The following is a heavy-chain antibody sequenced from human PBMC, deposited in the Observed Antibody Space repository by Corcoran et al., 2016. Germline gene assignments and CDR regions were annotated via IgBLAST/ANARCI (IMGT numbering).Heavy chain of an antibody. CDR2: IYYTGRT. J-gene: IGHJ6*02. D-gene: IGHD1-26*01. CDR1: GGSISSSTYF. V-gene: IGHV4-39*07. CDR3: ASQSQASGGFYGMDV. Sequence: QLQLQESGPGLVKPSETLSLTCIVSGGSISSSTYFWGWIRQPPGKGLEWIATIYYTGRTFYNPSLKSRVTISVDTSKDQFSLQLSSVTAADTAVYYCASQSQASGGFYGMDVWGQGTMVTVSS.